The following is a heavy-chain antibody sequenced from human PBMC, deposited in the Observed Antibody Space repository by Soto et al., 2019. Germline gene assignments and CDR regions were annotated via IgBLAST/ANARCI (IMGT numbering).Heavy chain of an antibody. Sequence: QVQLEQSGAEVKKPGSSVKVSCKASGGTFRTAALSWVRQAPGQGLEWMGGIMPVFRTPDYAQKFQGRVTITADESTNTAYMELSGLRSDDKAVYYCARDNDRPQLGGNYYYILDVCGQGTTITVSS. CDR2: IMPVFRTP. J-gene: IGHJ6*02. V-gene: IGHV1-69*12. D-gene: IGHD2-8*01. CDR1: GGTFRTAA. CDR3: ARDNDRPQLGGNYYYILDV.